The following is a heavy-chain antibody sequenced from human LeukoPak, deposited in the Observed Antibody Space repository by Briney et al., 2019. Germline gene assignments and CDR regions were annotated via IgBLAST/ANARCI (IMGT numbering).Heavy chain of an antibody. Sequence: PSQTLSLTCTVSGASISSGGYSWSWVRQHPGKGLEWIGCIYYTWSTYYNPSLERRLTISVATSNNQFSLKVTSVTAADTAVYFCARTITIFGALGYFDHWGQGTLVTVSS. J-gene: IGHJ4*02. CDR3: ARTITIFGALGYFDH. CDR1: GASISSGGYS. CDR2: IYYTWST. D-gene: IGHD3-3*01. V-gene: IGHV4-31*03.